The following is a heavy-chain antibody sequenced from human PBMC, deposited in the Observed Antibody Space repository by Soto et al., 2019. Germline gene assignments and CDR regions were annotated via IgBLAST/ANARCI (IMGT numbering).Heavy chain of an antibody. D-gene: IGHD3-22*01. CDR2: ISAYNGNT. CDR1: GYTFTSYG. V-gene: IGHV1-18*04. CDR3: ARGGDYYDSSGYYPLYYGMDV. J-gene: IGHJ6*02. Sequence: XVKVSCDASGYTFTSYGISWVRQAPGQGLEWMGWISAYNGNTNYAQKLQGRFTMTTDTSTSTAYMELRSLRSDDTAVYYCARGGDYYDSSGYYPLYYGMDVWGQGTTVTVSS.